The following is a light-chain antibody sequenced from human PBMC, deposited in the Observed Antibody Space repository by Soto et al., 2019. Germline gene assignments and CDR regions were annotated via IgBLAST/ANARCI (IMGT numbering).Light chain of an antibody. J-gene: IGKJ4*01. V-gene: IGKV3-11*01. CDR1: QSISTS. CDR3: QQRNNWLPRT. Sequence: EIVLSQSPATLSLSPGERATLSCRASQSISTSLAWYQQKPGQAPRLLIYEASTRATGIPARFSGSGSGTDFTLTISSLEPEDFAVYYCQQRNNWLPRTFGGGTKVEIK. CDR2: EAS.